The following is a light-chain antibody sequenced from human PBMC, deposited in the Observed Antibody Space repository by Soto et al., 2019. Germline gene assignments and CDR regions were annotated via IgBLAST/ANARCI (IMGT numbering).Light chain of an antibody. CDR3: CSYTSSRTYV. CDR2: EVT. V-gene: IGLV2-14*01. Sequence: QPGSVVDSPGQWITIYCTGTSSDVGAYIYVSWYQHHPGKAPKVMMYEVTNWPLGVSDRFSGSKSGNTASLTISGLQAVDEADYYCCSYTSSRTYVFGAGTKVTVL. CDR1: SSDVGAYIY. J-gene: IGLJ1*01.